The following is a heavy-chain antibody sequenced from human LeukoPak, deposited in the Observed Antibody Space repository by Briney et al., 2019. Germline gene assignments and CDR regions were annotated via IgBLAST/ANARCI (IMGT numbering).Heavy chain of an antibody. CDR1: GFTFSNYW. CDR2: IKQDGSEI. J-gene: IGHJ4*02. D-gene: IGHD1-26*01. CDR3: AKDSGTYAFDY. V-gene: IGHV3-7*04. Sequence: PGGSLRLSCAASGFTFSNYWMTWVRQAPGKGLEWVAKIKQDGSEIYYVDSVTGRFTISRDNAKNSVFLQMNSLRAEDTAVYYCAKDSGTYAFDYWDQGTLVTVSS.